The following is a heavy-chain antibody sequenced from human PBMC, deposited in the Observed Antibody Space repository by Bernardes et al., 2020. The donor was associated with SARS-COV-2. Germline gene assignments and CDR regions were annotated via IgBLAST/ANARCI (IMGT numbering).Heavy chain of an antibody. CDR2: IYSSGTT. J-gene: IGHJ6*02. Sequence: SETLSLTCPVSGGSIITSTYYWGWIRQPPGKGLEWIGRIYSSGTTYYSPSLQPRFPKSLDTSRNQFSLRLTSVTAADTAVYYCAGSSCGRDCYIGGLRSWDYGMDVWGQGTTVTVYS. D-gene: IGHD2-21*02. V-gene: IGHV4-39*01. CDR3: AGSSCGRDCYIGGLRSWDYGMDV. CDR1: GGSIITSTYY.